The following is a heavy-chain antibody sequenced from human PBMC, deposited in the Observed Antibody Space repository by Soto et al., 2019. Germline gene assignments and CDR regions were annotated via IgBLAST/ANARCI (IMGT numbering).Heavy chain of an antibody. CDR1: GFTFSSYA. J-gene: IGHJ4*02. V-gene: IGHV3-23*01. Sequence: EVQLLESGGGLVQPGGSLRLSCAASGFTFSSYAMSWGRQAPGTGLEWVSAISGSGGSTYYADSVKGQFTISRDNSKNTLYLQMNSLRAEDTAVYYCATDPRWKQLVTGDFLDEADYWGQGTLVTVSS. CDR2: ISGSGGST. D-gene: IGHD6-6*01. CDR3: ATDPRWKQLVTGDFLDEADY.